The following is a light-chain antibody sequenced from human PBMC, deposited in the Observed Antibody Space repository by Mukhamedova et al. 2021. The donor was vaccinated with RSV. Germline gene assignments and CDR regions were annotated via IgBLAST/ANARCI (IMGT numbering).Light chain of an antibody. CDR3: QAWENRTGV. Sequence: ITCSGDRLGDKYACWYQRKPGRSPVLVIYQDTKRPSGIPERFSGSNSGNTATLTISGTQAMDEADYYCQAWENRTGVFGGGTKLTV. V-gene: IGLV3-1*01. J-gene: IGLJ2*01. CDR2: QDT. CDR1: RLGDKY.